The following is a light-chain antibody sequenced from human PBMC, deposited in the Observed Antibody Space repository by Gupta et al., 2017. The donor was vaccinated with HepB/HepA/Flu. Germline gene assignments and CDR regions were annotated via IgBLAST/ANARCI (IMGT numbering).Light chain of an antibody. V-gene: IGKV1-39*01. J-gene: IGKJ2*01. CDR3: QQRDHIPST. CDR2: GAS. Sequence: DNQTTKTQSSLSASVGDRVTITSLASQSLSAYLNWYQQKPGRAPRLLIYGASNLLTGVPSRFSGSGSGTDFTLTITSLQPEDFASYYCQQRDHIPSTFGQGTKVEI. CDR1: QSLSAY.